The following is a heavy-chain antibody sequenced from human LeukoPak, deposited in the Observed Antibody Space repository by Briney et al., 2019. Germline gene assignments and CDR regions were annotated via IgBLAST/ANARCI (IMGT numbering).Heavy chain of an antibody. CDR1: GFTVSSYG. Sequence: GSLRLSCAASGFTVSSYGIHWVRQAPGKGLEWVTFIQYDGSKYYADSVKGRFTISRDNAKNSLYLQMNSLRAEDTAVYYCARPNITYCGGDCSFDYWGQGTLVTVSS. D-gene: IGHD2-21*02. J-gene: IGHJ4*02. CDR2: IQYDGSK. V-gene: IGHV3-30*12. CDR3: ARPNITYCGGDCSFDY.